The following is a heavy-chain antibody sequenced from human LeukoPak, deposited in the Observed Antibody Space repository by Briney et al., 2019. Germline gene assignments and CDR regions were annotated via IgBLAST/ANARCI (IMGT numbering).Heavy chain of an antibody. CDR1: GYTFTSYG. Sequence: GASVKVSCKASGYTFTSYGISWVRQAPGQGLEWMGWISAYNGNTNYAQMLQGRVTMTTDTSTSTAYMELRSLRSDDTAVYYCARDSRGYCSGGSCPGDPWGQGTLVTVSS. CDR3: ARDSRGYCSGGSCPGDP. D-gene: IGHD2-15*01. V-gene: IGHV1-18*01. J-gene: IGHJ5*02. CDR2: ISAYNGNT.